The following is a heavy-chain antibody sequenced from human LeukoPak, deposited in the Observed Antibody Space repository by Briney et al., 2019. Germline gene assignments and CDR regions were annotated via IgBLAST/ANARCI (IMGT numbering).Heavy chain of an antibody. V-gene: IGHV3-30-3*01. CDR3: ARDFLPGAPDFFDY. Sequence: PGGSLRLSCAASGFTFSRNAMHWVRRTPGKGLEWVAVVSYDGNTKYYADSVKGRFTISRDNSENTIYLQVSSLRADDTALYYCARDFLPGAPDFFDYWGQGTLVTVSS. CDR2: VSYDGNTK. J-gene: IGHJ4*02. D-gene: IGHD2-8*02. CDR1: GFTFSRNA.